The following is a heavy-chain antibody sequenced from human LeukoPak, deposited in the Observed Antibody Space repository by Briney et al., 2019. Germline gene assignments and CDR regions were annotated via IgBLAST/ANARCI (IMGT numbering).Heavy chain of an antibody. CDR2: INPNSGGT. CDR3: AREGYCSSTSCYDETGNWFGP. V-gene: IGHV1-2*06. D-gene: IGHD2-2*01. CDR1: GYTFTGYY. J-gene: IGHJ5*02. Sequence: GASVKVSCKASGYTFTGYYMHWVRQAPGQGLEWMGRINPNSGGTNYAQKFQGRVTMTRDTSISTAYMELSRLRSDDTAVYYCAREGYCSSTSCYDETGNWFGPWGQGTLVTVSS.